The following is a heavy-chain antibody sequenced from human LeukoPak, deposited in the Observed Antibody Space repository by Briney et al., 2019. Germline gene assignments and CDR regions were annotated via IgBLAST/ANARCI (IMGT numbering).Heavy chain of an antibody. Sequence: GGSLRLSCAASGFTFSNSWMSWVRQAPGKGLEWVANIKQDGSEKYYVDSVKGRFTISRDNAKNSLYLQMNSLRAEDTAVYYCARDEMDYWGQGTLVTVSS. CDR2: IKQDGSEK. D-gene: IGHD5-24*01. V-gene: IGHV3-7*01. J-gene: IGHJ4*02. CDR1: GFTFSNSW. CDR3: ARDEMDY.